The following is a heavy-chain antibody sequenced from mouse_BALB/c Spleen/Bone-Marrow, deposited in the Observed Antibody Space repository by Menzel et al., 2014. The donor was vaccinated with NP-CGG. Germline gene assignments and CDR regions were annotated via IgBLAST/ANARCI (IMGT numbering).Heavy chain of an antibody. Sequence: VKVVESGPGLVAPSQSLSITCTVSGFSLTSYGVHWVRQPPGKGLEWLGVMWAGGDTNYNSALTSRLNIIKDNSKSQVFLKMNSLQADDTAMYYCAREGGWLLRNYYAMDYWGQGTSVTVSS. CDR2: MWAGGDT. CDR3: AREGGWLLRNYYAMDY. D-gene: IGHD2-3*01. J-gene: IGHJ4*01. V-gene: IGHV2-9*02. CDR1: GFSLTSYG.